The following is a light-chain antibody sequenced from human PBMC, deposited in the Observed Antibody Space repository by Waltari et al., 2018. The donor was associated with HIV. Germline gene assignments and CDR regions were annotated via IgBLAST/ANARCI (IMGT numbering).Light chain of an antibody. CDR3: QSYDGSLGGYV. Sequence: QSALTQPRSVSGSPGQSVTISCTGTSSDVGGYNYVSWYQQHPGKAPKFMIYDVNKRPSGVPDRFSGSKSGTSASLAITGLQAEDEADYYCQSYDGSLGGYVFGTGTAVTVL. CDR2: DVN. CDR1: SSDVGGYNY. J-gene: IGLJ1*01. V-gene: IGLV2-11*01.